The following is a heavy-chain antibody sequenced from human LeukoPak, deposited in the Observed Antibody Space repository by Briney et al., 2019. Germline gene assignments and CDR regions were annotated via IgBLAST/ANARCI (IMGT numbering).Heavy chain of an antibody. CDR1: GGSINTGTYY. V-gene: IGHV4-39*07. CDR2: IFYSGHT. CDR3: GRTRYDSPGP. J-gene: IGHJ5*02. Sequence: SETLSLTCTVSGGSINTGTYYWGWIRQTPGKGLEWIASIFYSGHTYYNPSLQSRVTISLDTSKNQFSLKLRSVTAADTAVYPCGRTRYDSPGPWAQGTLVTVSS. D-gene: IGHD3-22*01.